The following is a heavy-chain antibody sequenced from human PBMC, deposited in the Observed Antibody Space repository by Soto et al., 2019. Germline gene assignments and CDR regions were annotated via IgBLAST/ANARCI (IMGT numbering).Heavy chain of an antibody. D-gene: IGHD3-3*01. Sequence: QVQLQQWGAGLLKPSETLSLTCAVYGGSFSGYYWSWIRQPPGKGLEWIGEINHSGSTNYNPSLKSRVTIAVDTSQNQFSRKLSSVTAADTAVYYCARVTETYDCWSGYYDNWYFDLGGRGTLVTVSS. V-gene: IGHV4-34*01. J-gene: IGHJ2*01. CDR2: INHSGST. CDR1: GGSFSGYY. CDR3: ARVTETYDCWSGYYDNWYFDL.